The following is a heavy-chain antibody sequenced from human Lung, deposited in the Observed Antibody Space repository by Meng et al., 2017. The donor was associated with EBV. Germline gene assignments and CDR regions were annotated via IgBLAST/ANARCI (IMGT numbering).Heavy chain of an antibody. V-gene: IGHV4-4*02. J-gene: IGHJ4*02. CDR3: AGRPRTTVTRFDY. CDR1: RATISSNNY. D-gene: IGHD4-11*01. CDR2: IYHNENT. Sequence: VQRQESGPGRVKPSGTRSLTCTFSRATISSNNYWTWVRQSPGKGLEWIGEIYHNENTNYNPSLMSRVTMSLDKSMNHFSLNLRSVTAADTAVYYCAGRPRTTVTRFDYWGQGTLVTVSS.